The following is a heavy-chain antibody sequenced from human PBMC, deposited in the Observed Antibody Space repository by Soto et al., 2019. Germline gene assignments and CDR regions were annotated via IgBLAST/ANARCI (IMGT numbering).Heavy chain of an antibody. J-gene: IGHJ4*02. CDR1: GFIVSGFG. CDR2: IRDKGNNYAT. Sequence: EVQLVESGGGLVQPGGSLKLSCAASGFIVSGFGIRWVRQASGKGLEWVGRIRDKGNNYATTYAASMKGRFTISRDDSETTAFLQMNSLITEDTAVYYCARYRPRSGALDYWGQGTLVTVSS. D-gene: IGHD3-10*01. V-gene: IGHV3-73*02. CDR3: ARYRPRSGALDY.